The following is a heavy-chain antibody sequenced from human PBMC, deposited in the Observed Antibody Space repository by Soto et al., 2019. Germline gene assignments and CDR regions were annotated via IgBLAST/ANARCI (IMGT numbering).Heavy chain of an antibody. Sequence: GASVKVSCKASGYTFTNYGISWVRQAPGQGLEWIGWISAYNGNTKYAQKLQGRVTMTTDTSTSTAYMELRSLRSDDTAVYYCARGVGSGSYYNQYNWFDPWGQGTLVTVS. CDR3: ARGVGSGSYYNQYNWFDP. CDR1: GYTFTNYG. D-gene: IGHD3-10*01. J-gene: IGHJ5*02. V-gene: IGHV1-18*01. CDR2: ISAYNGNT.